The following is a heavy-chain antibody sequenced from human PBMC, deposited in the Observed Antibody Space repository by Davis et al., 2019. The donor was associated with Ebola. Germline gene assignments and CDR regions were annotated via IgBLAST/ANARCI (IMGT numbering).Heavy chain of an antibody. J-gene: IGHJ4*02. CDR1: GGTFNSYT. CDR3: ARDVGAAAGSDY. Sequence: SVKVSCKASGGTFNSYTISWVRQAPGQGLEWMGRIIPILGIANYAQKFQGRVTITADKSTSTAYMELSSLRSEDTAVYYCARDVGAAAGSDYWGQGTLVTVSS. CDR2: IIPILGIA. D-gene: IGHD6-13*01. V-gene: IGHV1-69*04.